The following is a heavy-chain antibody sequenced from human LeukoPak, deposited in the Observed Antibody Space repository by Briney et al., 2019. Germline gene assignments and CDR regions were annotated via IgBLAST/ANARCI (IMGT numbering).Heavy chain of an antibody. CDR3: ARALSDDFWSFYQDY. V-gene: IGHV1-18*01. J-gene: IGHJ4*02. Sequence: ASVKVSCKASGYIFRSYGISWVRQAPGQGLEWMGWISAYNGKTNYAQKVQGRVTLTTDTSPSTAYMEMRGLVSDDTAVYYCARALSDDFWSFYQDYWGQGTLLIVSP. CDR2: ISAYNGKT. CDR1: GYIFRSYG. D-gene: IGHD3-3*01.